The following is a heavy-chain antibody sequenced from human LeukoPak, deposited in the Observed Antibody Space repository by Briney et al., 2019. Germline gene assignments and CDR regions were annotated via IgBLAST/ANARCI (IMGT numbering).Heavy chain of an antibody. D-gene: IGHD3-22*01. CDR2: ISGSGGST. Sequence: GGSLRLSCAASGFTFSSYAMSWVRQAPGKGLEWVSAISGSGGSTYYAGSVKGRLTISSDNSKNTLYLQMTSLRAEDTAVYYCAKGAGSGYYREFDYWGQGTLVTVSS. CDR3: AKGAGSGYYREFDY. J-gene: IGHJ4*02. V-gene: IGHV3-23*01. CDR1: GFTFSSYA.